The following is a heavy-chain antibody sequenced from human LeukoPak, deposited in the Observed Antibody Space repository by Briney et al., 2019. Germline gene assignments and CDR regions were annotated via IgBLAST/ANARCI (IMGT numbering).Heavy chain of an antibody. J-gene: IGHJ6*02. Sequence: PGGSVRLSCSASGFTVSSIWMSRVRQAPGQGLEGVANPKQDGSEKYYVDSVKGRFTISRDNAKNSLYLQMNSLRAEDTAVYYCARGLVVPAARGYGMDVWGQGTTVTVSS. D-gene: IGHD2-2*01. CDR2: PKQDGSEK. CDR3: ARGLVVPAARGYGMDV. CDR1: GFTVSSIW. V-gene: IGHV3-7*01.